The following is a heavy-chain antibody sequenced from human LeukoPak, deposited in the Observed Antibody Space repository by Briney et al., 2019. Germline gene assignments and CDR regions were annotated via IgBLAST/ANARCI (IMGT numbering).Heavy chain of an antibody. J-gene: IGHJ4*02. CDR1: GYTFTGYY. CDR2: INPNSGGT. D-gene: IGHD4-23*01. CDR3: ARELRQGLTHPGPLDY. V-gene: IGHV1-2*02. Sequence: ASVKVSCKASGYTFTGYYMHWVRQAPGQGLEWMGWINPNSGGTNYAQKFQGRVTMTRDTSISTAYMELSRLRSDDTAVYYCARELRQGLTHPGPLDYWGQGTLVTVSS.